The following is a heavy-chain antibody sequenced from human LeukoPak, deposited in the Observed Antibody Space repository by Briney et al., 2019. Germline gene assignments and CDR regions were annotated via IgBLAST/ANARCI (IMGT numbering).Heavy chain of an antibody. J-gene: IGHJ4*02. CDR1: GFTFSSYA. D-gene: IGHD6-13*01. Sequence: GGSLRLSCAASGFTFSSYALSWVRQAPGKGLEWVSGISGNGVGTYYADSMRGRFTISRDNSKNTLYLQMNSLRAEDTAVYYCAKSLNSSPDYWGQGTLVTVSS. CDR2: ISGNGVGT. V-gene: IGHV3-23*01. CDR3: AKSLNSSPDY.